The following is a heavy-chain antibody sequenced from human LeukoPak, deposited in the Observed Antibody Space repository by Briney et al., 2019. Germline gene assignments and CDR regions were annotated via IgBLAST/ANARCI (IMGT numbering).Heavy chain of an antibody. Sequence: GGSLRLSCAASGFTFSNYAMSWVRQAPWKGLEWVSGISGSGGSTDHADSVKGRFTISRDNSKNTLYLQMNSLRAEDTVVYYCAKRGVYYSNYRFSDLYYMDVWGKGTTVTVSS. D-gene: IGHD4-11*01. CDR1: GFTFSNYA. J-gene: IGHJ6*03. CDR3: AKRGVYYSNYRFSDLYYMDV. CDR2: ISGSGGST. V-gene: IGHV3-23*01.